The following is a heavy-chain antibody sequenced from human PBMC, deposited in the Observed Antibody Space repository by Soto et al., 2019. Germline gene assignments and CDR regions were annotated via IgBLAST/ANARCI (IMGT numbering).Heavy chain of an antibody. J-gene: IGHJ6*01. CDR3: ARVSLQYYGVDV. Sequence: SSETLSLTCAVYGGSFSGYYWSWIRQPPGKGLEWIGEINHSGSTNYNPSLKSRVTISVDTSKNQISLNLTSVTVADTAVYYCARVSLQYYGVDVWGQGTTVTVSS. CDR1: GGSFSGYY. V-gene: IGHV4-34*01. CDR2: INHSGST.